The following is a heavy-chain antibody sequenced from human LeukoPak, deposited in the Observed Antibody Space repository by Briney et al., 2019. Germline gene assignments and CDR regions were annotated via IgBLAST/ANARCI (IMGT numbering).Heavy chain of an antibody. J-gene: IGHJ5*02. V-gene: IGHV4-61*01. D-gene: IGHD2-2*02. CDR2: IYDSGST. CDR1: GGSVSSGSYY. Sequence: SETLSLTCTVSGGSVSSGSYYWSWIRQPPGKGLEWIGYIYDSGSTNYNPSLKSRVTISEDTSKNQFSLKLSSVTDADTAVYYCARFRYCSSTSCYIGDNWFDPWAQGTLVTVSS. CDR3: ARFRYCSSTSCYIGDNWFDP.